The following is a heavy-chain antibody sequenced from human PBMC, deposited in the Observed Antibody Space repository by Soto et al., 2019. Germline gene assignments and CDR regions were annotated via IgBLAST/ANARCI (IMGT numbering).Heavy chain of an antibody. V-gene: IGHV5-51*01. D-gene: IGHD2-2*01. CDR1: GYSFTSYW. CDR2: IYPGDSDT. Sequence: GESLKISCKGSGYSFTSYWIGWVRQMPGKGLEWMGIIYPGDSDTRYSPSFQGQVTISADKSISTAYLQWSSLKASDTAMYYCARNNIVVVPAATRVDYGMDVWGQGTTVTVSS. J-gene: IGHJ6*02. CDR3: ARNNIVVVPAATRVDYGMDV.